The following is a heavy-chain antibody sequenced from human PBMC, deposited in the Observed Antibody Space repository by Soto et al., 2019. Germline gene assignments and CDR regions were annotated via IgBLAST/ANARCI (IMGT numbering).Heavy chain of an antibody. Sequence: EVQLVESGGGLVQPGRSLRLSCAASGFTFDDYAMHWVRQAPGKGLEWVSGISWNSGSIGYADSVKGRFTISRDNAKNSLYLQMNSLRAEDTALYYCAKDTKAGDDHDSYYYYMDVWGKGTTVTVSS. D-gene: IGHD7-27*01. CDR3: AKDTKAGDDHDSYYYYMDV. CDR1: GFTFDDYA. CDR2: ISWNSGSI. J-gene: IGHJ6*03. V-gene: IGHV3-9*01.